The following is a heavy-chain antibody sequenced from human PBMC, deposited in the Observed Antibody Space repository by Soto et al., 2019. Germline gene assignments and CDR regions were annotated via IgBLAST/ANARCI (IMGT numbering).Heavy chain of an antibody. CDR2: FIPMFGAA. D-gene: IGHD6-13*01. CDR3: ARDLGSSPTEYGMDV. Sequence: QVQLVQSGAEVKKPGSSVKVSCKASGGTFSSYAISWVRQAPGQGLEWMGNFIPMFGAANYPQKFQGRVTITADESTSTAYMELRSLRSEDTAVYYCARDLGSSPTEYGMDVWGQGTTVTVSS. J-gene: IGHJ6*02. CDR1: GGTFSSYA. V-gene: IGHV1-69*15.